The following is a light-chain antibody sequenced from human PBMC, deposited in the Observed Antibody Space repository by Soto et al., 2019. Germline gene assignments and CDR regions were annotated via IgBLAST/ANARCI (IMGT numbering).Light chain of an antibody. CDR2: WGS. CDR1: QSLLHSNVYNY. J-gene: IGKJ1*01. CDR3: MQGLQSPPT. Sequence: DIVMTQSPLSLPVTPGEPASISCRSSQSLLHSNVYNYLDWYLQKPGQSPKLLIYWGSNRASGVPDRFSGSVSGTDFTLKINRVEAEEVGVYFIMQGLQSPPTFGQGTKVEI. V-gene: IGKV2-28*01.